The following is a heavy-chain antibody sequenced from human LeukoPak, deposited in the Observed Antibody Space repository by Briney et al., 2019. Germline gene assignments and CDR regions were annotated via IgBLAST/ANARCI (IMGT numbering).Heavy chain of an antibody. CDR2: IKKDGSEK. V-gene: IGHV3-7*01. CDR3: ARDCEMYCSREPPDY. CDR1: GFTFSNYW. D-gene: IGHD2-15*01. Sequence: GGSLRLSCAASGFTFSNYWMSWVRQAPGKGLEWVANIKKDGSEKWYVDSVKGRFTVSRDDAKNSVYLQMNSLRAEDTAVYYCARDCEMYCSREPPDYWGQGTLVTVSS. J-gene: IGHJ4*02.